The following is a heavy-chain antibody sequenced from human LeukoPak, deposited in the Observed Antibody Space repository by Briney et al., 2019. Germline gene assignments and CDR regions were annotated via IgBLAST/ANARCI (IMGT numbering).Heavy chain of an antibody. V-gene: IGHV3-48*03. D-gene: IGHD3-10*01. CDR2: ISSSGSTI. Sequence: GGSLRLSCAASGFTFSSYEMNWVRQAPGKGLEWVSYISSSGSTIYYADSVKGRFTISRDNAKNSLYLHMNSLRAEDTAVYYCARMYYYGSGSYYGPGFDYWGQGTLVTVSS. CDR3: ARMYYYGSGSYYGPGFDY. CDR1: GFTFSSYE. J-gene: IGHJ4*02.